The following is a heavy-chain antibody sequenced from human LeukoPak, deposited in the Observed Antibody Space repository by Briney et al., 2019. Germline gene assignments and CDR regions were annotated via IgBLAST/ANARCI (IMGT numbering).Heavy chain of an antibody. CDR1: GFTFSSYA. Sequence: GGSLRLSCAASGFTFSSYAMHWVRQAPGKGLEYISAISSNGGSTYYVNSVKGRFTISRDNSKNTLYLQMGSLRAEDMAVYYWARDNNNFRVQSEFGYWGQGTLVTVSS. J-gene: IGHJ4*02. V-gene: IGHV3-64*01. CDR3: ARDNNNFRVQSEFGY. CDR2: ISSNGGST. D-gene: IGHD3-16*01.